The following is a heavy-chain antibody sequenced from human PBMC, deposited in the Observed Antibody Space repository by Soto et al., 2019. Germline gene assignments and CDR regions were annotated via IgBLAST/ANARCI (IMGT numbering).Heavy chain of an antibody. D-gene: IGHD3-10*01. Sequence: PAGSLRLCCAASGFTFSDYYMTWIRQAPGKGLEWVSYISSGGSSIYYADSVKGRFTISRDNAKNSLYLQMNSLRAEDTAMYYCASLTIGTIIRGAPDFWGQGTLVTVSS. CDR3: ASLTIGTIIRGAPDF. CDR1: GFTFSDYY. V-gene: IGHV3-11*01. CDR2: ISSGGSSI. J-gene: IGHJ5*01.